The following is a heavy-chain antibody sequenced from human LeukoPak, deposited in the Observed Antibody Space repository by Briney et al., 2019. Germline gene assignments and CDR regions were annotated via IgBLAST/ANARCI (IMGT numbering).Heavy chain of an antibody. CDR1: GFTFSSYA. CDR3: AKEGSITMVRGSFYYFDY. D-gene: IGHD3-10*01. Sequence: SGGSLRLSCAASGFTFSSYAMSWVRQAPGKGLEWVSAISGSGGSTYYADSVKGRFTIPRDNSKNTLYLQMNSLRAEDTAVYYCAKEGSITMVRGSFYYFDYWGQGTLVTVSS. V-gene: IGHV3-23*01. J-gene: IGHJ4*02. CDR2: ISGSGGST.